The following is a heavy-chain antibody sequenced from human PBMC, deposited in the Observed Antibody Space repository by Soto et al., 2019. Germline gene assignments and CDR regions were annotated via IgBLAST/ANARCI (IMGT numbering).Heavy chain of an antibody. V-gene: IGHV3-23*01. CDR1: GFTFSSYA. Sequence: EVQLLESGGGLVQPGGTLRLSCAASGFTFSSYAMSWVRQAPGKGLEWVSAISGSGGSTYYADSVKGRFTISRDNSKNTLYLQINSPRAEDTAVYYCAKAPGWMGTGHFDYWGQGTLVTVSS. CDR2: ISGSGGST. J-gene: IGHJ4*02. D-gene: IGHD5-12*01. CDR3: AKAPGWMGTGHFDY.